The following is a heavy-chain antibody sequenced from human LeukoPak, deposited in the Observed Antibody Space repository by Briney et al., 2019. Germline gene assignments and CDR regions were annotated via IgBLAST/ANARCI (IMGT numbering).Heavy chain of an antibody. D-gene: IGHD5-18*01. CDR2: IYHSGST. V-gene: IGHV4-38-2*01. CDR3: VRDTTTDY. CDR1: GYSISSGYY. Sequence: SETLSLTCAVSGYSISSGYYWGWIRQPPGQGLEWIGSIYHSGSTYYNPSLKSRVTISVDTSKNQFSLKLSSVTAADTAVYYCVRDTTTDYWGQGTLVTVSS. J-gene: IGHJ4*02.